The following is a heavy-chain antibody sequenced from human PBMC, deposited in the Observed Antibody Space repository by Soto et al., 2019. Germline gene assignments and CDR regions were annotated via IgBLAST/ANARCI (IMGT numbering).Heavy chain of an antibody. D-gene: IGHD6-6*01. CDR2: IYYSGRT. CDR1: GGSISSDDYY. CDR3: ARELSNSPDYFDY. V-gene: IGHV4-30-4*01. J-gene: IGHJ4*02. Sequence: SETLSLTCTGSGGSISSDDYYWSWIRQPPGKGLEWIGYIYYSGRTAYNPSLKSRLIISIDTSKNQFSLNLNSVSGADTAVYYCARELSNSPDYFDYWGQGTLVTVSS.